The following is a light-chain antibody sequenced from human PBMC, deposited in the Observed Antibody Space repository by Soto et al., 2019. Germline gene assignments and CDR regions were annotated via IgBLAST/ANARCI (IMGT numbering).Light chain of an antibody. CDR2: EAS. V-gene: IGKV1-13*02. Sequence: AIQLTQSPSSLSASVGDRVTITCRASQGIRSSLAWFQQKAGNPPKVLIYEASVLETGVSSRFSGSGSGTDFTPSIRSLQPEDFATYYCKQFNSYPWTFGQGTTVAVK. CDR3: KQFNSYPWT. J-gene: IGKJ1*01. CDR1: QGIRSS.